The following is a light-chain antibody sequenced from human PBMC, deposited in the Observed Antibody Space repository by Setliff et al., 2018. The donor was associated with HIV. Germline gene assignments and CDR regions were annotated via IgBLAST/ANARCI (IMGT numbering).Light chain of an antibody. Sequence: QSALTQPASVSGSPGQSITISCTGTSSDVGGYSYVSWYQQHPGKAPKLIIYEVRNRPSGVSNRFSGSKSGNTASLTISGLQAEDEADYYCSSYAITNTLPFGTGTKVPVL. J-gene: IGLJ1*01. CDR2: EVR. CDR1: SSDVGGYSY. V-gene: IGLV2-14*01. CDR3: SSYAITNTLP.